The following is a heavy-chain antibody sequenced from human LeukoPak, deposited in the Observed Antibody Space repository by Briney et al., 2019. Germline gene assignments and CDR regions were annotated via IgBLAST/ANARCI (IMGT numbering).Heavy chain of an antibody. Sequence: SATLSLTCSVSGVSINHYYWSWIRQPAGKGLEWIGRIHSTGATDYNPSLKSRLTMSVDTSRNEFSMKLNSVTVADTAFYYCARGLEVGAGRPLDYWGQGTLVTVSS. CDR1: GVSINHYY. CDR2: IHSTGAT. D-gene: IGHD1-1*01. V-gene: IGHV4-4*07. J-gene: IGHJ4*02. CDR3: ARGLEVGAGRPLDY.